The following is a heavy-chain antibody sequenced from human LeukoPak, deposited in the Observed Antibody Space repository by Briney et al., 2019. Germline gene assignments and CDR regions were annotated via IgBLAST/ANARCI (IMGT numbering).Heavy chain of an antibody. Sequence: SETLSLTCAVYGGSFSGYYWSWIRQPPGKGLEWIGEINHSGSTNYNPSLKSRVTISVDTSKNQFSLKLSSVTAADTAVYYCASGWQLAPFDYWGQGTLVTVSS. CDR1: GGSFSGYY. J-gene: IGHJ4*02. CDR3: ASGWQLAPFDY. CDR2: INHSGST. D-gene: IGHD6-6*01. V-gene: IGHV4-34*01.